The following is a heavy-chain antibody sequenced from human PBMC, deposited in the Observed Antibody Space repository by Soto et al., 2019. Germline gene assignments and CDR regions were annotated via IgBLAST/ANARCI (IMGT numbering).Heavy chain of an antibody. V-gene: IGHV5-51*01. Sequence: SLKISSTGYDYSFNSYWIGRVRQMPWKGLEWIGMIYPGDSDTTYSPSFEGQVTMSVDKSISTAYLQWSSLKASDSATYYCARQGSNGAYVHFAMDVWGQGTTVPVSS. CDR3: ARQGSNGAYVHFAMDV. D-gene: IGHD3-16*01. J-gene: IGHJ6*02. CDR1: DYSFNSYW. CDR2: IYPGDSDT.